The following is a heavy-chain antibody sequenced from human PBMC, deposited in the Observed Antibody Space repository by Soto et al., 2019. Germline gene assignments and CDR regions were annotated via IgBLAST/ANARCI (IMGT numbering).Heavy chain of an antibody. V-gene: IGHV3-23*01. CDR1: GFTRRDYA. J-gene: IGHJ4*02. CDR3: ANDVTKSLSSARFGVSR. D-gene: IGHD3-10*01. CDR2: ISGSGAGI. Sequence: EVQLLESGGGLVQPGGSLTLSCATSGFTRRDYAMSWVRQAPGKGLEWVSSISGSGAGIYYADAVKGRFTISKDNSRNTVFLQMNSLRADHTATYHCANDVTKSLSSARFGVSRWGQGTLVTVS.